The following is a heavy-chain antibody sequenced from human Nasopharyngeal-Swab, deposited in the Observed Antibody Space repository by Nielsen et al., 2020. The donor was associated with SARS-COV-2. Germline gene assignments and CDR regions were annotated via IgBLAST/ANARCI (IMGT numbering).Heavy chain of an antibody. Sequence: PGKGLEWIGEINHSGSTNYNPSLKSRVTISVDTSKNQFSLKLSSVTAADTAVYYCARAGDIRYYYGMDVWGQGTRSPSP. CDR2: INHSGST. D-gene: IGHD2-21*01. J-gene: IGHJ6*02. CDR3: ARAGDIRYYYGMDV. V-gene: IGHV4-34*01.